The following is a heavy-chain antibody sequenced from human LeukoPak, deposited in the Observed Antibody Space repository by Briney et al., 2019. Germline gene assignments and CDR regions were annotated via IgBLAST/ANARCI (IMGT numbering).Heavy chain of an antibody. CDR1: GYSISSGYY. D-gene: IGHD6-13*01. Sequence: PSETLSLTCTVSGYSISSGYYWGWIRQPPGKGLEWIGSIYHSGSTYYNPSLKSRVTISVDTSKNQFSLKLSSVTAADTAVYYRARLGGIAAASPLNWFDPWGQGTLVTVSS. V-gene: IGHV4-38-2*02. CDR2: IYHSGST. CDR3: ARLGGIAAASPLNWFDP. J-gene: IGHJ5*02.